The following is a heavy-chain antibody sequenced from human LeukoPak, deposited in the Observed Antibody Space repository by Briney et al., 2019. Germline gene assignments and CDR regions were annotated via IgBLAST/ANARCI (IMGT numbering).Heavy chain of an antibody. CDR1: GGSFSGYY. CDR3: ARRRSYDFGSRKAFDI. CDR2: INHSGST. V-gene: IGHV4-34*01. Sequence: SETLSLTCAVYGGSFSGYYWSWIRQPPGKGLEWIGEINHSGSTNYNPSLKSRVTISVDTSKNQFSLKLSSVTDADTAVYYCARRRSYDFGSRKAFDIWGQGTMVTVSS. J-gene: IGHJ3*02. D-gene: IGHD3-3*01.